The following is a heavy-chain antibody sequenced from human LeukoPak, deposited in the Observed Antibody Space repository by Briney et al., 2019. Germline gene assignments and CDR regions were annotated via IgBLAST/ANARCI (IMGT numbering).Heavy chain of an antibody. D-gene: IGHD2-15*01. Sequence: GGSLRLSCAASGFTFSSAAMSWVRQAPGKGLEWVSAISNNGGYTYYADSVQGRFTISRDNSKSTLCLQMNSLRAEDPAVYYCAKQLGYCSDGSCYFPYWGQGTLVTVSS. CDR1: GFTFSSAA. CDR3: AKQLGYCSDGSCYFPY. V-gene: IGHV3-23*01. J-gene: IGHJ4*02. CDR2: ISNNGGYT.